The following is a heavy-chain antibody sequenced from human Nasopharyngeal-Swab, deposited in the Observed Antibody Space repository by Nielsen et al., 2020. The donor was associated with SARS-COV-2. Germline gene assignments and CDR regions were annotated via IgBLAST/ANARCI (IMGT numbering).Heavy chain of an antibody. CDR1: GFTFSSYA. CDR3: ARTTPSMDV. V-gene: IGHV3-30-3*01. CDR2: ISYDGSNK. D-gene: IGHD1-14*01. J-gene: IGHJ6*02. Sequence: GESLKISCAASGFTFSSYAMHWVRQAPGKGPEWVAVISYDGSNKYYADSVKGRFTISRDNSKNTLYLQMNSLRAEDTAVYYCARTTPSMDVWGQGTTVTVSS.